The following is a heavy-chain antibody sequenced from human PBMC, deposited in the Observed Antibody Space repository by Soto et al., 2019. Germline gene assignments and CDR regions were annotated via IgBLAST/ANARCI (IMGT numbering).Heavy chain of an antibody. Sequence: QVQLVQSGAEVKKPGASVKVSCKASGYTFTSYYMHWVRQAPGQGLEWMGIINPSGGSTSYAQKFQGRVTMTRDTSTSTVYMELSRLRSEDTAVYYCARDGEEWGDYREGSRYYYGMDVWGQGTTVTVSS. CDR2: INPSGGST. D-gene: IGHD4-17*01. CDR1: GYTFTSYY. CDR3: ARDGEEWGDYREGSRYYYGMDV. J-gene: IGHJ6*02. V-gene: IGHV1-46*01.